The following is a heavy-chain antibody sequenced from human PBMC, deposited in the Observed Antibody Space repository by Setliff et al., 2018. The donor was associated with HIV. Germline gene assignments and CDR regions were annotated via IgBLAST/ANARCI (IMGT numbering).Heavy chain of an antibody. CDR1: GLTFSNYN. CDR2: ISSSSSYI. D-gene: IGHD7-27*01. Sequence: GGSLRLSCAASGLTFSNYNMNWVRQAPGKGLEWVPSISSSSSYIYYANSVKGRFTISRDNAKNSLYLQMGSLRAEDTAVYYCARVTVDWGFGNAFDIWGQGTMVTVSS. J-gene: IGHJ3*02. CDR3: ARVTVDWGFGNAFDI. V-gene: IGHV3-21*01.